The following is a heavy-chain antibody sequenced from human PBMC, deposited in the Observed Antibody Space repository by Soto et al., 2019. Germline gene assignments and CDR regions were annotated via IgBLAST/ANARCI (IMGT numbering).Heavy chain of an antibody. J-gene: IGHJ4*02. Sequence: SSETLSLTCTVSGGSISSGDYYWSWIRQPPGKGLEWIGYIYYSGSTNYNPSLKSRVTISVDTSKNQFSLKLSSVTAADTAVYYCARWIDYYDSSGYPSFDYWGQGTLVTVSS. CDR3: ARWIDYYDSSGYPSFDY. CDR2: IYYSGST. CDR1: GGSISSGDYY. V-gene: IGHV4-61*08. D-gene: IGHD3-22*01.